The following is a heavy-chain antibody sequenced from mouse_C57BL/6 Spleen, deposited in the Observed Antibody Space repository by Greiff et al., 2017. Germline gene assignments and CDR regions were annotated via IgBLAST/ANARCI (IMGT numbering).Heavy chain of an antibody. CDR3: AREGILGAMDY. J-gene: IGHJ4*01. CDR1: GYSITSGYY. Sequence: VQLQQSGPGLVKPSQSLSLTCSVTGYSITSGYYWNWIRQFQGNKLEWMGYISYDGSNNYNPSLKNRISITRDTSKNQFFLKLNAVTTEDTATYGCAREGILGAMDYWGQGASVTVSS. V-gene: IGHV3-6*01. CDR2: ISYDGSN.